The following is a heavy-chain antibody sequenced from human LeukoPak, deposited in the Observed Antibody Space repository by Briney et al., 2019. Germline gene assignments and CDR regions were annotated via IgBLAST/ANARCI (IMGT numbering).Heavy chain of an antibody. Sequence: SETLSLTCAVSGGSISSGGYCWSWIRQPPGKGLEWIGYIYHSGTTSYNPSLKSRVAISVDRSKNQFSLKLSSVTAADTAVYYCAREGDYWFDPWGQGTLVTVSS. CDR3: AREGDYWFDP. CDR2: IYHSGTT. J-gene: IGHJ5*02. V-gene: IGHV4-30-2*01. CDR1: GGSISSGGYC. D-gene: IGHD2-21*02.